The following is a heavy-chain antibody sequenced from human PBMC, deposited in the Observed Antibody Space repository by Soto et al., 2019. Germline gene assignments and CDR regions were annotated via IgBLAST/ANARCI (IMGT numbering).Heavy chain of an antibody. CDR1: GYTFTSYG. CDR3: AREYFYDRSGYYRNFDY. D-gene: IGHD3-22*01. J-gene: IGHJ4*02. V-gene: IGHV1-18*01. CDR2: ISAYNGNT. Sequence: QVQLVQSGAEVKKPGASVKVSCKASGYTFTSYGISWVRQAPGQGLEWMGWISAYNGNTNYAQKLQGRVTMTTDTTPRPAYMELRSLRSDDTAVYYCAREYFYDRSGYYRNFDYWGQGTLVTVSS.